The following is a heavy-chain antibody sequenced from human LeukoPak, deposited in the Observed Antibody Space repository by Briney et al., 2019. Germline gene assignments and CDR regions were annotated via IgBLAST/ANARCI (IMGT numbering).Heavy chain of an antibody. CDR3: ATGHPGVSSARRLFDLNLRALDY. CDR1: GGSFSGYY. CDR2: INHSGST. J-gene: IGHJ4*02. V-gene: IGHV4-34*01. Sequence: SETLSLICAVYGGSFSGYYWSWIRQPPGKGLEWIGEINHSGSTNYNPSLKSRVTISVDTSKNQFSLRLSSVTAADTAVYYCATGHPGVSSARRLFDLNLRALDYWGQGTLVTVSS. D-gene: IGHD2-15*01.